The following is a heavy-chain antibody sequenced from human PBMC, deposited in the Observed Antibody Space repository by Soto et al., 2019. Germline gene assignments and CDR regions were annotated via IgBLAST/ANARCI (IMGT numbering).Heavy chain of an antibody. V-gene: IGHV4-34*12. D-gene: IGHD2-8*02. CDR1: GGSFSGYY. CDR3: ARDNITGLFDY. CDR2: IIHSGIT. Sequence: QVQLQQWGAGLLKPSETLSLTCAVYGGSFSGYYWTWIRQPPVTGLEWIGEIIHSGITNYNPSPQTRVTISVDTSKNQFSLKLTSVNAADSAVYYCARDNITGLFDYWGKGTLVTVSS. J-gene: IGHJ4*02.